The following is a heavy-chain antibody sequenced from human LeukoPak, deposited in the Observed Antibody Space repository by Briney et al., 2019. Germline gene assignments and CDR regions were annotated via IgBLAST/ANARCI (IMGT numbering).Heavy chain of an antibody. Sequence: GGSLRLSCAASGFTFSSYEMSWVRQAPGKGLEWVSAISGSGTSTYYADSVKGRFTISRDNSKKTLYVQMSSLRAEDTAVYYCAKAWGDCSGGSCYPPYFDSWGQGTLVTVSS. CDR1: GFTFSSYE. V-gene: IGHV3-23*01. CDR3: AKAWGDCSGGSCYPPYFDS. D-gene: IGHD2-15*01. CDR2: ISGSGTST. J-gene: IGHJ4*02.